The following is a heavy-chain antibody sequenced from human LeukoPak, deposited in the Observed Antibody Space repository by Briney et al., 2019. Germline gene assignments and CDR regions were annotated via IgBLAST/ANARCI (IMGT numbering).Heavy chain of an antibody. Sequence: SETLSLTCTVSGGSISSYYWRWIRQPPGKGLEWIGYIYYSGSTDYNPSLKSRVTISVDTSKNQFSLKLSSVTAADTAVYYCARGRIWYFDLWGRGTLVTVSS. CDR1: GGSISSYY. J-gene: IGHJ2*01. V-gene: IGHV4-59*01. CDR2: IYYSGST. CDR3: ARGRIWYFDL. D-gene: IGHD2-15*01.